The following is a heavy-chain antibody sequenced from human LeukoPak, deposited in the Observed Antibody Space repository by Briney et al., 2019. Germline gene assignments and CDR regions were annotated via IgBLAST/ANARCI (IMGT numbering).Heavy chain of an antibody. V-gene: IGHV4-59*08. Sequence: PSETLSLTCTVSGVSISSCYWGWIRQPPGKGLEWIGYIYYSGSTNYNPSLKSRVTISVDTSKNQFSLKVSSVTAADTAVYYCARESSNSLDYWGQGTLVTVSS. CDR2: IYYSGST. CDR3: ARESSNSLDY. D-gene: IGHD4-11*01. CDR1: GVSISSCY. J-gene: IGHJ4*02.